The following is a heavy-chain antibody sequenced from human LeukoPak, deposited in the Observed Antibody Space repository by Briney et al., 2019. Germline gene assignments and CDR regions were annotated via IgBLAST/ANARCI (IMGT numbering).Heavy chain of an antibody. V-gene: IGHV4-59*08. CDR2: IYYSGST. J-gene: IGHJ6*02. Sequence: PSETLSLTCTVSGGSISSYYWSWIRQPPGKGLEWIGYIYYSGSTNHNPSLKSRVTISVDTSKNQFSLKLSSVTAADTAVYYCARGNYGYYYYGMDVWGQGTTVTVSS. CDR1: GGSISSYY. CDR3: ARGNYGYYYYGMDV. D-gene: IGHD4-11*01.